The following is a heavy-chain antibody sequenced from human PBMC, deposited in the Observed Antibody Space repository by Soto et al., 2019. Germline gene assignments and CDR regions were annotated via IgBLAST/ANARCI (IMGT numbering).Heavy chain of an antibody. CDR3: ARSPAMVRGKPRFDY. J-gene: IGHJ4*02. CDR1: GGSFSGYY. Sequence: PSETLSLTCAVYGGSFSGYYWSWIRHPPGKGLGWIGEINHSGSTNYNPSLKSRVTISVDTSKNQFSLKLSSVTAADTAVYYCARSPAMVRGKPRFDYWGQGTLVTVSS. CDR2: INHSGST. D-gene: IGHD3-10*01. V-gene: IGHV4-34*01.